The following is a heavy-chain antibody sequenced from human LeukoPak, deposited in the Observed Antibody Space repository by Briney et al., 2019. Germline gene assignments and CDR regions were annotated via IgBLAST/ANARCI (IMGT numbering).Heavy chain of an antibody. D-gene: IGHD3-22*01. CDR1: GYTFTSHG. J-gene: IGHJ4*02. CDR2: ISAYNGNT. V-gene: IGHV1-18*01. Sequence: ASVKVSCQASGYTFTSHGISWVRQAPGQGLEWMGWISAYNGNTNYAQKLQGRVTMTTDTSTSTAYMELRSLRSDDTAVYYCARDPPDYYDSSGYYVPGDYWGQGTLVTVSS. CDR3: ARDPPDYYDSSGYYVPGDY.